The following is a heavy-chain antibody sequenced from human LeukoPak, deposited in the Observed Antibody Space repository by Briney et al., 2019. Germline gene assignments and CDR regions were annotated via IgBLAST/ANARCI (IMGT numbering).Heavy chain of an antibody. D-gene: IGHD4-23*01. CDR3: ARKATVVTSFLGSGYFDL. CDR2: IYHSGST. J-gene: IGHJ2*01. V-gene: IGHV4-38-2*02. CDR1: GYSISSGYY. Sequence: SETLSLTCTVSGYSISSGYYWGWIRQPPGKGLEWIGSIYHSGSTYYNPSLKSRVTISVDTSKNKFSLKLSSVTAADTAVYYCARKATVVTSFLGSGYFDLWGRGTLVTVSS.